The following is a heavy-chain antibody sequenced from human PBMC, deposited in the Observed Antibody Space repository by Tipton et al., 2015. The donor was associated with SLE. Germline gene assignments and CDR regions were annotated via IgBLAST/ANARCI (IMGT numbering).Heavy chain of an antibody. CDR1: GYTLTNYG. J-gene: IGHJ5*02. Sequence: QLVQSGPEVKKPGTSVKVSCKASGYTLTNYGFNWVRQAPGQGLEWMGWIGADNGNTNYALKFQGRVTMTRDKTTSTAYMELRSLRSDDTAIYYCARTMFGVVIAIWFDPWGQGTLISVSS. V-gene: IGHV1-18*01. CDR3: ARTMFGVVIAIWFDP. D-gene: IGHD3-3*01. CDR2: IGADNGNT.